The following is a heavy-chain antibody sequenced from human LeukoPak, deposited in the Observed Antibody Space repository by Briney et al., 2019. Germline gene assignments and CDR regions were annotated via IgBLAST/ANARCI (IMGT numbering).Heavy chain of an antibody. CDR1: GFTFSSYW. V-gene: IGHV3-74*01. CDR3: VRDPPLEEQLDP. D-gene: IGHD1-26*01. Sequence: GGSLRLSCAASGFTFSSYWMHWVRQAPGKGLVWVSRINSDGSSTRYADSVKGRFTVSRDNAKNTLYLQMNSLRVDDTAVYYCVRDPPLEEQLDPMGQGTPVTVSS. CDR2: INSDGSST. J-gene: IGHJ5*02.